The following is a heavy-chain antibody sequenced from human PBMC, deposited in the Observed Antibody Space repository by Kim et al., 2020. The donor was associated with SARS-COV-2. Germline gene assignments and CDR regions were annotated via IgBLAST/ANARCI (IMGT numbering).Heavy chain of an antibody. CDR1: GGSFSGYY. CDR2: INHSGST. CDR3: ARRMVRGVIISLPFDY. V-gene: IGHV4-34*01. Sequence: SETLSLTCAVYGGSFSGYYWSWIRQPPGKGLEWIGEINHSGSTNYNPSLKSRVTISVDTSKNQFSLKLSSVTAADTAVYYCARRMVRGVIISLPFDYWGQGTLVTVSS. D-gene: IGHD3-10*01. J-gene: IGHJ4*02.